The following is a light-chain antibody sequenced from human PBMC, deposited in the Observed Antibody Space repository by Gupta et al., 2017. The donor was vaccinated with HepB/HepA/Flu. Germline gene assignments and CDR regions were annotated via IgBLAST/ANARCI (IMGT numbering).Light chain of an antibody. Sequence: VLQPSPGSLSLSQGVRASLSCRDSQRIISSFLAWYQQKPGQPPRLLIYGTYSRATGIPDRFSGSGSGTDFTLTISSLQSEDFAVYYCQQYGTPPPWTFGHGTKVDIK. CDR1: QRIISSF. CDR2: GTY. V-gene: IGKV3-20*01. CDR3: QQYGTPPPWT. J-gene: IGKJ3*01.